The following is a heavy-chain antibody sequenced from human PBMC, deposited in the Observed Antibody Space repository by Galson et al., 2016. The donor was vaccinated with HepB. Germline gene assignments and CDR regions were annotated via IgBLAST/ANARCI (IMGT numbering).Heavy chain of an antibody. CDR1: GYSFTDFW. CDR2: IDPLESYI. V-gene: IGHV5-10-1*01. D-gene: IGHD3-9*01. CDR3: ARRRRDTPGYYFDL. Sequence: QSGAEVKKPGESLRISCRGSGYSFTDFWITWVRQTPEKGLEWMGRIDPLESYINYNPSFQGLVSFWVDRSTSTAHLQWSSLRASDTATYYCARRRRDTPGYYFDLWGQGTLVIVSS. J-gene: IGHJ4*02.